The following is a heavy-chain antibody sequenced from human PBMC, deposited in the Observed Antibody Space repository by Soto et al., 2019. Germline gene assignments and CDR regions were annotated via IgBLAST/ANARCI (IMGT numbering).Heavy chain of an antibody. D-gene: IGHD2-8*01. V-gene: IGHV3-33*01. CDR2: IWYDGCNK. CDR1: GFTFSGHA. Sequence: QVQLVESGGGVAQPGRSLRLSCTVSGFTFSGHAMHWVRQAPGKGLEWVTQIWYDGCNKYYAESVKGRLTITKDNSKNTLYLQMNSLRVEDTAVYYWSSNGQGLAPYALNVWSQGTADTDS. J-gene: IGHJ3*01. CDR3: SSNGQGLAPYALNV.